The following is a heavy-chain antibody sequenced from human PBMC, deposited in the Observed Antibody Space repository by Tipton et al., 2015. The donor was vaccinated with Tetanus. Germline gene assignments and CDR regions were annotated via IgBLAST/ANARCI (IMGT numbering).Heavy chain of an antibody. J-gene: IGHJ6*02. V-gene: IGHV4-59*01. Sequence: TLSLTCTVSGGSISSYYWSWIRQPPGKGLEWIGYISYSGSTNYNPSLKSRVTISVDTSKNQFSLKLSSVTAADTAVYYCARDSRLFYAMDVWGQGATVAVSS. CDR2: ISYSGST. CDR1: GGSISSYY. CDR3: ARDSRLFYAMDV. D-gene: IGHD6-25*01.